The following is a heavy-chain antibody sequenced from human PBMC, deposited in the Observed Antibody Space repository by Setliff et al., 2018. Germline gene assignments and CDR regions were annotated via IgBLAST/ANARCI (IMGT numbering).Heavy chain of an antibody. CDR2: IYNSGYT. CDR1: GGSFTNTNNY. CDR3: ASGLGFDY. Sequence: SETLSLTCSVSGGSFTNTNNYWGWIRQPPGKGLEWIGSIYNSGYTHYKPSLQSRATTSVDTSKSQFSLNLSNVTAADTAVYYCASGLGFDYWGPGSLVTVSS. D-gene: IGHD7-27*01. J-gene: IGHJ4*01. V-gene: IGHV4-39*07.